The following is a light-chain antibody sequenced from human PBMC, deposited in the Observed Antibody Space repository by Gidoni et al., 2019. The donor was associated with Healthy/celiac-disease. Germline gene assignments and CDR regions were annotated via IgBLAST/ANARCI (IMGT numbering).Light chain of an antibody. J-gene: IGKJ1*01. V-gene: IGKV1-39*01. CDR2: AAS. CDR3: QQSYSTPQT. CDR1: QSISSD. Sequence: DRQMTQSPSSLSASVGDRVTITCRASQSISSDLNWYQQKPGKAPKLLIYAASSLQSGVPSRFSGSVSGTYFTLTISSLQPEDFATYYCQQSYSTPQTFGQXTKLEIK.